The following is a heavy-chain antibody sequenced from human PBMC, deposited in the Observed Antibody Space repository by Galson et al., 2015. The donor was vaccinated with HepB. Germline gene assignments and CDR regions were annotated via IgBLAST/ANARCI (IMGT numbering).Heavy chain of an antibody. CDR2: IIPILGIA. D-gene: IGHD3-22*01. Sequence: SVKVSCKASGGTFSSYTISWVRQAPGQGLEWMGRIIPILGIANYAQKFQGRVTITADKSTSTAYMELSSLRSEDTAVYYCARAPTTYYYDTSAACDIWGQGTMVTVSS. CDR1: GGTFSSYT. CDR3: ARAPTTYYYDTSAACDI. J-gene: IGHJ3*02. V-gene: IGHV1-69*02.